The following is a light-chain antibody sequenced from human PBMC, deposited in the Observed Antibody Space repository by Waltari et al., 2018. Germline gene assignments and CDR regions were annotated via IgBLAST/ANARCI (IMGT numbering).Light chain of an antibody. V-gene: IGKV3-15*01. J-gene: IGKJ1*01. CDR2: GAS. Sequence: EIVMTQSPATLSVFPGERATLSRRASQSIRSNLALYQHKPGQAPRLLIYGASTRATGTPARFSGSGSGTEFTLTISSLQSEDFAVYFCQQYDNWLGTFGQATKVEIK. CDR3: QQYDNWLGT. CDR1: QSIRSN.